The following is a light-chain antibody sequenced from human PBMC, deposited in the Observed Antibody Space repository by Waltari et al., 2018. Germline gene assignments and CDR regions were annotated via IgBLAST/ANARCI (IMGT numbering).Light chain of an antibody. J-gene: IGKJ4*01. CDR2: DAS. CDR3: QQRSNWPLT. Sequence: EIVLTQSPATLSLSPGERATLPCRASQSVSNYLGWYHQKPGQAPRLLIYDASNRATGIPARLSGSGSGTDFTLTINSLEPEDFAVYYCQQRSNWPLTFGGGTKVEIK. V-gene: IGKV3-11*01. CDR1: QSVSNY.